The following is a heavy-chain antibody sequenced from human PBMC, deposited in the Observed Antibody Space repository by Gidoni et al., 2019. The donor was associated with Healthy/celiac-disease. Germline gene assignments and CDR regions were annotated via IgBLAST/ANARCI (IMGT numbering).Heavy chain of an antibody. V-gene: IGHV3-20*04. CDR2: INWNGGST. CDR3: ARDYSGSGWGDAFDI. Sequence: EVQLVESGGGVVLPGGSLRLSCAAPGFTFDDYGMSWVRQAPGKGLEWVSGINWNGGSTGYADSVKGRFTISRDNAKNSLYLQMNSLRAEDTALYYCARDYSGSGWGDAFDIWGQGTMVTVSS. CDR1: GFTFDDYG. D-gene: IGHD6-19*01. J-gene: IGHJ3*02.